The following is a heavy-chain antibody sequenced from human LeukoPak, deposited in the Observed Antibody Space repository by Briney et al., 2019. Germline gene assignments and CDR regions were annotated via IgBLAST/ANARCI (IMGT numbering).Heavy chain of an antibody. Sequence: GGSLRLSCAASGFTFSISNMNWVRQTPGKGLAWVSSISRSGTYIYYADSVKGRFTISRDNSKNTLYLQMNSLRAEDTAVYYCVRERGYCTSTSCFTFDNWGQGTLVTVSS. V-gene: IGHV3-21*01. J-gene: IGHJ4*02. CDR3: VRERGYCTSTSCFTFDN. CDR1: GFTFSISN. D-gene: IGHD2-2*01. CDR2: ISRSGTYI.